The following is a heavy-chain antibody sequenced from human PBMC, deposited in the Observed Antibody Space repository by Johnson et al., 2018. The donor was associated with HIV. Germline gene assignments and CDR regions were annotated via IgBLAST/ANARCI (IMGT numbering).Heavy chain of an antibody. D-gene: IGHD3-22*01. V-gene: IGHV3-11*04. J-gene: IGHJ3*01. CDR3: VRSDYYDSGAFDV. CDR2: ISSSGSTI. CDR1: GFTFRDYY. Sequence: QVQLVESGGGLVKPGGSLRLSCTASGFTFRDYYMNWVRQAPGRGLEWVSSISSSGSTIYYADSVKGRFTVSRDNAKSSLSLQMNSLRVEDTAMYYCVRSDYYDSGAFDVWGQGTMVTVSS.